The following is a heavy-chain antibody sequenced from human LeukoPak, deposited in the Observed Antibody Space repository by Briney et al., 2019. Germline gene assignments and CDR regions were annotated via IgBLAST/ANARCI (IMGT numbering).Heavy chain of an antibody. CDR3: ASRTYCSSISCYTHWFNP. Sequence: SETLSLTCIVSDNSSSRNYYWGWIRQPPGKGLEGVGSIYHSWSTYYNPALKSRVTISVDTSKNQFSLKLSSVTAADTAVYYCASRTYCSSISCYTHWFNPWGQGTLVTVSS. CDR1: DNSSSRNYY. J-gene: IGHJ5*02. V-gene: IGHV4-38-2*02. D-gene: IGHD2-2*02. CDR2: IYHSWST.